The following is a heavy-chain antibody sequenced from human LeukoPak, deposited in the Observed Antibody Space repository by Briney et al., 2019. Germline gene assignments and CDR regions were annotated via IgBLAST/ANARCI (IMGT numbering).Heavy chain of an antibody. V-gene: IGHV3-23*01. D-gene: IGHD2-2*01. J-gene: IGHJ4*02. CDR2: IIGGAGST. CDR3: AHGAMYQLDY. Sequence: RSGGSLRLSCAASGFSFSSHGMSWVRQAPGKGLEWVSGIIGGAGSTYYADSVKGRFTISGDNSKNTLFLQMNSLRAEDTAVYYCAHGAMYQLDYWGQGTLVTVSS. CDR1: GFSFSSHG.